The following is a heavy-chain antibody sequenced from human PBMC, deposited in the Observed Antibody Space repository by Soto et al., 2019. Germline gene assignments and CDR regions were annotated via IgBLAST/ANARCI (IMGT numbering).Heavy chain of an antibody. CDR1: GYTFSSYS. CDR2: INAGNGNT. CDR3: ARDGPTYYYGSGSYWPSFDY. D-gene: IGHD3-10*01. V-gene: IGHV1-3*01. Sequence: GPSVKVSCKASGYTFSSYSMHWVRQAPGQRLEWMGRINAGNGNTEYSQKFQGRVTITRDTSASTAYMELSSLRSEDTAVYYCARDGPTYYYGSGSYWPSFDYWGQGALVTVPQ. J-gene: IGHJ4*02.